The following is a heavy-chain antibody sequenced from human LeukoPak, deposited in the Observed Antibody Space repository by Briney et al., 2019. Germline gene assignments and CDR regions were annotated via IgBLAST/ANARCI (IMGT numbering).Heavy chain of an antibody. J-gene: IGHJ4*02. CDR1: GFTFGSYW. CDR2: IKQDGSEK. D-gene: IGHD1-26*01. CDR3: ARDSEDRRWDLPRFDY. V-gene: IGHV3-7*01. Sequence: PGGSLRLSCAASGFTFGSYWMSWVRQAPGKGLEWVANIKQDGSEKYYVDSVKGRFTISRDNAKNSLYLQMNSLRAEDTAVYYCARDSEDRRWDLPRFDYWGQGTLVTVSS.